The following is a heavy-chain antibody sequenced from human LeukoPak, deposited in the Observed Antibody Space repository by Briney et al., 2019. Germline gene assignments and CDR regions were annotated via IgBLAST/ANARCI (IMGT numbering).Heavy chain of an antibody. V-gene: IGHV1-8*03. CDR1: GYTFTSYD. Sequence: GASVKVSCKASGYTFTSYDISWVRQATGQGLEWMGWMNPNSGNTGYAQKFQGRVTITRDTSASTAYMELSSLRSEDTAVYYCARETDTYYYDSSGLAYWGQGTLVTVSS. CDR2: MNPNSGNT. J-gene: IGHJ4*02. CDR3: ARETDTYYYDSSGLAY. D-gene: IGHD3-22*01.